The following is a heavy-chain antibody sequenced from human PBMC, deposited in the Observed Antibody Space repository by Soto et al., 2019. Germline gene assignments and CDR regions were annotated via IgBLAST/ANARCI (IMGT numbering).Heavy chain of an antibody. D-gene: IGHD5-12*01. CDR2: VYHSGTT. CDR1: GASIGTDNW. CDR3: AVPGRGDFDY. J-gene: IGHJ4*02. Sequence: SETLSLTCAVSGASIGTDNWWSWVHQPPGKGLEWIGEVYHSGTTNCNPSLKSRVTISIDKSKNQFSLTLTSMTAADTALYYCAVPGRGDFDYWSQGTLVTVSS. V-gene: IGHV4-4*02.